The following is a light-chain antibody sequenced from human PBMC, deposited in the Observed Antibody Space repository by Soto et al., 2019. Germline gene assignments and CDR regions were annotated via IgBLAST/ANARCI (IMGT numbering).Light chain of an antibody. J-gene: IGKJ2*01. CDR2: AAS. Sequence: EIVLTQSPGTRSLSPGERATLSCRASQSVSSNYLAWYQQKPGQAPRLLISAASSRATGIPDRFSGSGSGTDFTLTISRLEPEDYAVYYCQQYGSSPPLYTFGQGTKLEIK. V-gene: IGKV3-20*01. CDR3: QQYGSSPPLYT. CDR1: QSVSSNY.